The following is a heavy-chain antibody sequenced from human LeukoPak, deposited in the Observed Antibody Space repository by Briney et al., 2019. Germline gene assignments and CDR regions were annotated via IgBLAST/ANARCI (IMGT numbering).Heavy chain of an antibody. CDR2: SYSGGST. CDR3: ARNYGDYEVLGY. J-gene: IGHJ4*02. V-gene: IGHV3-53*01. Sequence: GGSLRLSCAASGFTVSSNYMSWVRQAPGKGLGWVSVSYSGGSTYYADSVKGRFTISRDNSKNTLYLQMNSLRAEDTAVYYCARNYGDYEVLGYWGQGTLVSVSS. CDR1: GFTVSSNY. D-gene: IGHD4-17*01.